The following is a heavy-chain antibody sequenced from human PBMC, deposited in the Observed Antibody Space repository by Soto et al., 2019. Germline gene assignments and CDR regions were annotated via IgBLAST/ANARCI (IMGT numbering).Heavy chain of an antibody. V-gene: IGHV1-69*18. Sequence: QVQLVQSGAEVKKPGSSVTVSCTASGGTLISFTIYWVRQAPGQGIEWMGSFIPRIDKINYAQKVQDRVTLTADESSNTAYMELSSLTSDYTAVYYCARGWVDEAFDIWGQGTLVTISS. CDR1: GGTLISFT. D-gene: IGHD2-15*01. CDR3: ARGWVDEAFDI. CDR2: FIPRIDKI. J-gene: IGHJ3*02.